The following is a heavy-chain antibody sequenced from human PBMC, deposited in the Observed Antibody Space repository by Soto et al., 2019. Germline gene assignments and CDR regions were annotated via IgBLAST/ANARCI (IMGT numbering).Heavy chain of an antibody. CDR1: GLTFSDYW. D-gene: IGHD3-3*01. CDR2: IKQDGSEK. CDR3: ARGAFWSGFRYGMDV. Sequence: GGSLRLSCAASGLTFSDYWMSWVRQAPGKGLEWVANIKQDGSEKYYVDSVKGRFTISRDNAKNSLYLQMNSLRAEDTAVYYCARGAFWSGFRYGMDVWGQGTTVTVSS. J-gene: IGHJ6*02. V-gene: IGHV3-7*03.